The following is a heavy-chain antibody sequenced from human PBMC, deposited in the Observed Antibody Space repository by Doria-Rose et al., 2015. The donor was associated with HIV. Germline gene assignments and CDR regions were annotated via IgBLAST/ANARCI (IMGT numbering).Heavy chain of an antibody. CDR3: ARGNRDRHGYSSSWPFDY. CDR2: HGGGT. V-gene: IGHV4-34*01. D-gene: IGHD6-13*01. J-gene: IGHJ4*02. Sequence: HGGGTNYNPSLQSRVSFSVDTSKNQFSLKMMSVTAADTAVYFCARGNRDRHGYSSSWPFDYWGQGTMVTVSS.